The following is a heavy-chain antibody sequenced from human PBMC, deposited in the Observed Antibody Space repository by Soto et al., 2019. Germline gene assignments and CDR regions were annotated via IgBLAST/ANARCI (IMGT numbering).Heavy chain of an antibody. CDR2: ISSSGSTI. J-gene: IGHJ6*02. D-gene: IGHD3-3*01. V-gene: IGHV3-48*03. CDR3: ASERGVTIFGVHYYYGMDV. Sequence: GGSLRLSCAASGFTFSSYEMNWVRRAPGKGLEWVSYISSSGSTIYYADSVKGRFTISRDNAKNSLYLQMNSLRAEDTAVYYCASERGVTIFGVHYYYGMDVWGQGTTVTVSS. CDR1: GFTFSSYE.